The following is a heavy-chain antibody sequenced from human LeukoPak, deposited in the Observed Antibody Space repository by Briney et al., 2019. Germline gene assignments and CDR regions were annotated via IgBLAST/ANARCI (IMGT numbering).Heavy chain of an antibody. CDR3: ARGFGNRAYYYYYYMDV. D-gene: IGHD3-10*01. CDR2: INHSGST. J-gene: IGHJ6*03. Sequence: SETLSLTRAVYGGSFSGYYWSWIRQPPGKGLEWIGEINHSGSTNYNPSLKSRVTISVDTSKNQFSLKLSSVTAADTAVYYCARGFGNRAYYYYYYMDVWGKGTTVTVSS. V-gene: IGHV4-34*01. CDR1: GGSFSGYY.